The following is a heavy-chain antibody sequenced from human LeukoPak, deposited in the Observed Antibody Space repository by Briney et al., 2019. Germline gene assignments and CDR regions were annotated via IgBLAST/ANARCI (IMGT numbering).Heavy chain of an antibody. CDR1: GFTFNNYW. CDR3: VRDHAGYAEY. V-gene: IGHV3-7*05. D-gene: IGHD2-2*03. CDR2: IKEDGSEK. Sequence: PGGSLRLSCVASGFTFNNYWMTWVRQAPGKGLEWVANIKEDGSEKYYVDSVKGRFIISRDNAKNSVYLQMDSLRAEDTAVYHCVRDHAGYAEYWGQGTLVTVSS. J-gene: IGHJ4*02.